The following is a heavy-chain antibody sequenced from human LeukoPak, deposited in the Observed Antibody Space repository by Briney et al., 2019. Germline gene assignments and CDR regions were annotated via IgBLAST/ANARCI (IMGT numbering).Heavy chain of an antibody. CDR3: ATHSSSTAAAEFDF. CDR2: VDPEDGEI. J-gene: IGHJ4*02. V-gene: IGHV1-69-2*01. CDR1: GYTFTEYY. Sequence: ASVKISCKVSGYTFTEYYMHWVQQAPGKGLEWMGLVDPEDGEIIYAEKVQGRVTISGDTSTDTTYMDPSSLSSEDTAVYYCATHSSSTAAAEFDFWGQGTLVTVSS. D-gene: IGHD2-2*01.